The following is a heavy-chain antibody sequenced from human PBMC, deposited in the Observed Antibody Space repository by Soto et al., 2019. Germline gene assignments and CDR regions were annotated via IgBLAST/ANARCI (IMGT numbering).Heavy chain of an antibody. J-gene: IGHJ6*02. CDR2: INYDGYS. CDR1: GGSITNYY. CDR3: ARHGFGPLHGLVDV. D-gene: IGHD3-10*01. Sequence: QVQLQESGPGLVKPSETLSLTCTVSGGSITNYYCSWFRQPPGKGLDWIGYINYDGYSAYNLSLKXXVXXSMDASKTQFSLMLESVTATDTAVYYCARHGFGPLHGLVDVWGPGTTVIVSS. V-gene: IGHV4-59*08.